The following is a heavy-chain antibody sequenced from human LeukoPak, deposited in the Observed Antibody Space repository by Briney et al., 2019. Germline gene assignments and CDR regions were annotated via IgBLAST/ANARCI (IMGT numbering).Heavy chain of an antibody. J-gene: IGHJ4*02. CDR2: IYSGGST. D-gene: IGHD5-18*01. Sequence: GGSLRLSCAASGFIVSNNYMSWVRQAPGKGLEWVSVIYSGGSTYYADSVKGRFTISSDNSKNTLYLQMNSLRAEDTAVYYCARDGGYSYGCGFDYWGQGTLVTVSS. CDR1: GFIVSNNY. V-gene: IGHV3-53*01. CDR3: ARDGGYSYGCGFDY.